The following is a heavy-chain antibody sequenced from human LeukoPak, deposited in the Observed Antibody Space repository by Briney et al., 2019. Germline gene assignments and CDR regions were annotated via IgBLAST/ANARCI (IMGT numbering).Heavy chain of an antibody. V-gene: IGHV3-48*01. J-gene: IGHJ4*02. CDR2: ISSGSSNI. Sequence: GGSLRLSCAASGFTFSSFSMNWVRQAPGKGLEWVSYISSGSSNIYYADSVKGRFTISRDNAKNSLSLQMNSLRAEDTAVYYCARGSPIDYWGQGTLVTVSS. CDR3: ARGSPIDY. CDR1: GFTFSSFS.